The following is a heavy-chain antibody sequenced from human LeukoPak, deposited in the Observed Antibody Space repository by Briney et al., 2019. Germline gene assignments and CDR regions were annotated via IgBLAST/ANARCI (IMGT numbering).Heavy chain of an antibody. CDR1: GGSISSYY. V-gene: IGHV4-4*07. CDR3: ARGDAAGKGWYYGSGSYHYNWFDP. Sequence: PSETLSLTCTVSGGSISSYYWSWIRQPAGKGLEWIGRIYTSGSTNYNPSLKSRVTMSVDTSKNQFSLRLSSVTAADTAVYYCARGDAAGKGWYYGSGSYHYNWFDPWGQGTLVTVSS. J-gene: IGHJ5*02. CDR2: IYTSGST. D-gene: IGHD3-10*01.